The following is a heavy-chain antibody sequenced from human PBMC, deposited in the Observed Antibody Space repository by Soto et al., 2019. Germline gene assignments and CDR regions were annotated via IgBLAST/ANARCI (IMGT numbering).Heavy chain of an antibody. V-gene: IGHV4-59*01. J-gene: IGHJ4*02. Sequence: SETLSLTCTVSGGSISSYYWSWIRQPPGKGLEWIGYIYYSGSTNYNPSLRSRVTITADKSTSTAYMELSSLRSEDTAVYYCASTPPYSGYDYYFDYWGQGTLVTVSS. CDR3: ASTPPYSGYDYYFDY. CDR2: IYYSGST. D-gene: IGHD5-12*01. CDR1: GGSISSYY.